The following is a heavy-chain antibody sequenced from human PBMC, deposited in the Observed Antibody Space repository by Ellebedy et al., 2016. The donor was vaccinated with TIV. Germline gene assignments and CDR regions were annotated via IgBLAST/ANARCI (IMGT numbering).Heavy chain of an antibody. CDR2: ISSDGSNK. CDR1: GFSFGSYV. J-gene: IGHJ4*02. CDR3: ARRYGYFDF. D-gene: IGHD5-12*01. Sequence: GGSLRLSXAASGFSFGSYVMHWVRQAPGQGLEWAAGISSDGSNKYYADSVKGRFTISRDNSRNTLYLQMNSLRPEDTAIYYCARRYGYFDFWGQGNLVTVSS. V-gene: IGHV3-30-3*01.